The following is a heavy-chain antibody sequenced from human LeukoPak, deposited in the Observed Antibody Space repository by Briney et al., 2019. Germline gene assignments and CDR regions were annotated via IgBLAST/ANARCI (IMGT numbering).Heavy chain of an antibody. D-gene: IGHD6-13*01. V-gene: IGHV3-21*01. Sequence: GGSLRLSCAASGFTFSDYYMNWVRQAPGKGLEWVSSISSSSSYIYYADSVKGRFTISRDNAKNSLYLQMNSLRAEDTAVYYCARRIAAAGTYYYYYMDVWGKGTTVTVSS. J-gene: IGHJ6*03. CDR1: GFTFSDYY. CDR2: ISSSSSYI. CDR3: ARRIAAAGTYYYYYMDV.